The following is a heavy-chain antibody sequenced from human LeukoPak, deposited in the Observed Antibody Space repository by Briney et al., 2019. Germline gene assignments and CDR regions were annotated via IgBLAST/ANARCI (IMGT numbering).Heavy chain of an antibody. D-gene: IGHD2-8*01. CDR3: AREKASGFCTNGVCSYVPRDFDC. V-gene: IGHV3-11*04. CDR1: GFSFSDYY. Sequence: GGSLRLSCAASGFSFSDYYMSWIRQAPGKGLEWVSYISSSGSAIYYADSMKGRFTISRDNAKNSLYLQMNSLRAEDTAVYYCAREKASGFCTNGVCSYVPRDFDCWGQGILVTVSS. CDR2: ISSSGSAI. J-gene: IGHJ4*02.